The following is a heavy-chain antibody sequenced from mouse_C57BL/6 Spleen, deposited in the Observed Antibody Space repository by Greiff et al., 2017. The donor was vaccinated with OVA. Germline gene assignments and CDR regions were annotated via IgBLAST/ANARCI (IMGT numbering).Heavy chain of an antibody. CDR3: SRSPGTDY. CDR1: GYTFTSYW. J-gene: IGHJ2*01. Sequence: QVQLKQPGAELVKPGASVKLSCKASGYTFTSYWMHWVKQRPGQGLEWIGMIHPNSGSTNYNEKFKSKATLTVDKSSSTAYMQLSSLTTEDAAVYYCSRSPGTDYWGQGTTLTVSS. D-gene: IGHD4-1*01. V-gene: IGHV1-64*01. CDR2: IHPNSGST.